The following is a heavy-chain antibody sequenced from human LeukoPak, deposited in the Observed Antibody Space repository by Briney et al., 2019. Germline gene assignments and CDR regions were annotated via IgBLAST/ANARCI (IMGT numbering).Heavy chain of an antibody. J-gene: IGHJ4*02. V-gene: IGHV1-18*01. D-gene: IGHD3-10*01. CDR2: ISAYNGNT. CDR3: ARDDRRLWFGELFSDY. CDR1: GYTFTSYG. Sequence: ASVKVSCKASGYTFTSYGISWVRQAPGQGLEWMGWISAYNGNTNYAQKLQGRVTMTTDTSTSTAYMELRSLRSDDTAVYYCARDDRRLWFGELFSDYWGQGTLDTVSS.